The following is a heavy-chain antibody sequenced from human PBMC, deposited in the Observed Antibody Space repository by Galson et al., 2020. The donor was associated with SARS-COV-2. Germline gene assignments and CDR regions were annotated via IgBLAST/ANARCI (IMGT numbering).Heavy chain of an antibody. CDR2: IIPIFGTA. V-gene: IGHV1-69*13. J-gene: IGHJ5*02. D-gene: IGHD4-17*01. CDR3: ARGGWTTVTTFYDWFDP. CDR1: GGTFSSYA. Sequence: SVKVSCKASGGTFSSYAISWVRQAPGQGLEWMGGIIPIFGTANYAQKFQGRVTITADESTSTAYMELSSLRSEDTAVYYCARGGWTTVTTFYDWFDPWGQGTLVTVSS.